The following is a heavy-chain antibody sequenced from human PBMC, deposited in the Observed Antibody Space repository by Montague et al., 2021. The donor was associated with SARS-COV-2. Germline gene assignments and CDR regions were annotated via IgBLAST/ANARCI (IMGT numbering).Heavy chain of an antibody. CDR2: IYHSGST. CDR3: ARMALASSSSDFDY. D-gene: IGHD6-6*01. V-gene: IGHV4-4*02. Sequence: SETLSLTCAVSGGSISSSNWWSWARQPPGKGLEWIGEIYHSGSTXYNPSLKSRVTISVDKSKNQFSLKLSSVTAADTAVYYCARMALASSSSDFDYWGQGTLVTVSS. J-gene: IGHJ4*02. CDR1: GGSISSSNW.